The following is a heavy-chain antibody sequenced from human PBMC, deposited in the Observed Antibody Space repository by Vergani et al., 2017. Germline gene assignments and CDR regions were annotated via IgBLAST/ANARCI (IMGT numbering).Heavy chain of an antibody. D-gene: IGHD5-18*01. CDR2: VDPEDGET. CDR3: AIWPDTGSDFDL. CDR1: GGTFSSYA. J-gene: IGHJ2*01. Sequence: VQLVQSGAEVKKPGSSVKVSCKASGGTFSSYAISWVRQAPGQGLEWMGLVDPEDGETIYAEKFQGRVTITADTSTDTAYMELSSLRSEDTAVYYCAIWPDTGSDFDLWGRGTLVTVSS. V-gene: IGHV1-69-2*01.